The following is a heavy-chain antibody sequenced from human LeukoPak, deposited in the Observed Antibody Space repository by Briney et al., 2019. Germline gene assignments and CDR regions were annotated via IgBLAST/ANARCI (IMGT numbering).Heavy chain of an antibody. CDR3: AKDGPLLWFGPTDA. D-gene: IGHD3-10*01. CDR2: VSSTGSGT. J-gene: IGHJ5*02. CDR1: GFTFSTYG. V-gene: IGHV3-23*01. Sequence: PGGSLRLSCVASGFTFSTYGMSWVRQAPGKGLEWVAAVSSTGSGTYYPDSVKGRFIISRDNSQNTVFLQMNSLRPEDTAFYFCAKDGPLLWFGPTDAWGQGILVTVSS.